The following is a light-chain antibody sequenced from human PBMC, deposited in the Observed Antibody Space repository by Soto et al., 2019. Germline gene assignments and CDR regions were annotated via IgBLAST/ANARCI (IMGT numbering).Light chain of an antibody. Sequence: QSVLTQPPSVSGAPGQRVTISCTGSSSNIGAGYDVHWYQQLPVTAPKLLIYGNSNRPSGVPDRFSGYKSGTSASLAITGLQAEDEADYYCQSYDSSLSGYVFGTGTKVTVL. V-gene: IGLV1-40*01. CDR2: GNS. CDR3: QSYDSSLSGYV. J-gene: IGLJ1*01. CDR1: SSNIGAGYD.